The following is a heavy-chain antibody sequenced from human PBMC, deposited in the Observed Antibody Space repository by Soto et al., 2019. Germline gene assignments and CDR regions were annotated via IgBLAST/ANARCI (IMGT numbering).Heavy chain of an antibody. Sequence: EVQLVESGGGLVQPGDSLRLSCVVSGFTLSNYWMHWVRQAPGKGLVWVSRINSDGTTRNYEDSVKGRFTISRDNAKNTLYLQMNSLRDEDTAVYYCTGVIEGAAGFFDNWGQGTVVTVSS. CDR2: INSDGTTR. CDR3: TGVIEGAAGFFDN. CDR1: GFTLSNYW. D-gene: IGHD1-26*01. J-gene: IGHJ4*02. V-gene: IGHV3-74*01.